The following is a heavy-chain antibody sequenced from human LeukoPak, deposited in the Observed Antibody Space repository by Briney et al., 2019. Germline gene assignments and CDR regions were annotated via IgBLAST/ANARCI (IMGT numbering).Heavy chain of an antibody. CDR1: GFTFSSYG. Sequence: GGSLRLSCAASGFTFSSYGMHWVRQAPGKGLEWVAFIRYDGSNKYYADSVKGRFTISRDNSKNTLYLQMNSLRAEDTAVYYCARGAAALIDYWGQGTLVTVSS. CDR3: ARGAAALIDY. V-gene: IGHV3-30*02. J-gene: IGHJ4*02. CDR2: IRYDGSNK. D-gene: IGHD6-13*01.